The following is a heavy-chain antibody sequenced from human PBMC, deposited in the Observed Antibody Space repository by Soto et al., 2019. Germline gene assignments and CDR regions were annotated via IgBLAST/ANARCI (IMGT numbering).Heavy chain of an antibody. D-gene: IGHD2-21*01. CDR3: ARVWGYYFDY. CDR2: IYHSGST. Sequence: SETLSLTCAVSGGSISSGGYSWSWIRQPPGKGLEWIGYIYHSGSTYYNPSLKSRVTISVDRSKNQFSLKLSSVTAADTAVYYCARVWGYYFDYWGQGTLVTVSS. CDR1: GGSISSGGYS. V-gene: IGHV4-30-2*01. J-gene: IGHJ4*02.